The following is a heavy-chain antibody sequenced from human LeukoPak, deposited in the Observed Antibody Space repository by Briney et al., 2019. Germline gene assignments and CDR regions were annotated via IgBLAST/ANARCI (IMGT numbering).Heavy chain of an antibody. CDR3: AKYYYGSGSYYNLFDY. J-gene: IGHJ4*02. V-gene: IGHV3-48*03. D-gene: IGHD3-10*01. CDR1: GFTFSSYE. Sequence: LSGGSLRLSCAASGFTFSSYEMNWVRQAPGKGLEWVSYISSSGGTIYYADSVKGRFTISRDNAKNSLYLQMNSLRAEDTAVYYCAKYYYGSGSYYNLFDYWGQGTLVTVSS. CDR2: ISSSGGTI.